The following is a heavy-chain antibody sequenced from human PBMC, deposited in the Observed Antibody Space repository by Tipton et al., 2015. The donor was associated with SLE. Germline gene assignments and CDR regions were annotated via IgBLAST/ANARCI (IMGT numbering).Heavy chain of an antibody. J-gene: IGHJ4*02. Sequence: TLSLTCAVYGGSFSAYYWSWIRQPPGKGLEWIGEINHSGSTNYNPSLKSRVTISVDTSKNQFSLKLSSVTAADTALYYRARPGSPFWSGYPFDYWGQGTLVTVSS. CDR1: GGSFSAYY. CDR2: INHSGST. V-gene: IGHV4-34*01. D-gene: IGHD3-3*01. CDR3: ARPGSPFWSGYPFDY.